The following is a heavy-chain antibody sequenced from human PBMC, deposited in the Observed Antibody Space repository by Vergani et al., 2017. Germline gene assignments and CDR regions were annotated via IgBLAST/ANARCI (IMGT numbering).Heavy chain of an antibody. V-gene: IGHV3-30*18. J-gene: IGHJ3*02. CDR2: ISYDGSNK. CDR3: AKNTHCSSTSCYRGDAFDI. Sequence: QVQLVESGGGVVQPGRSLRLSCAASGFTFSSYGMHWVRQAPGKGLEWVAVISYDGSNKYYADSVKGRFTISRDNSKNTLYLQMNSLRAEDTAVYYCAKNTHCSSTSCYRGDAFDIWGQGTMVTVSS. D-gene: IGHD2-2*02. CDR1: GFTFSSYG.